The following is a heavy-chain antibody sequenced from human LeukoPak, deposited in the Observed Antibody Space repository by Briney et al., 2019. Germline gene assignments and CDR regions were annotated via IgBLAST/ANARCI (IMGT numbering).Heavy chain of an antibody. Sequence: GGSLRLSCAASRVIIDNYAMSWVRQAPGKGLEWVFILTESGGGTYFADSVRGRFSISRDNSKSTLYLQMNSLRADDTAVYYCTTGTGYFDNWGQGTLVTVSS. V-gene: IGHV3-23*01. CDR1: RVIIDNYA. CDR2: LTESGGGT. J-gene: IGHJ4*02. CDR3: TTGTGYFDN. D-gene: IGHD1-1*01.